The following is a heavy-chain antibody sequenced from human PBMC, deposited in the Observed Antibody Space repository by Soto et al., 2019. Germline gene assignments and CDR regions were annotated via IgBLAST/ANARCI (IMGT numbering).Heavy chain of an antibody. D-gene: IGHD6-13*01. CDR3: AKGGDSSSWKNWFDP. CDR2: ISGSGSSI. V-gene: IGHV3-23*01. J-gene: IGHJ5*02. CDR1: GFTFSNYA. Sequence: PGGSLRLSCAASGFTFSNYAMTWVRPAPGKGLEWVSGISGSGSSIYYADSVKGRFTISRDNSKNTLYLQMNSLRAEDTAVYYCAKGGDSSSWKNWFDPWGQGTLVTVSS.